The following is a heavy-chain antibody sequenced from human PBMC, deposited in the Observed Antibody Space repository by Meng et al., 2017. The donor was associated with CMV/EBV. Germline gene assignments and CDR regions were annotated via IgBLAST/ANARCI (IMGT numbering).Heavy chain of an antibody. Sequence: GESLKISCAASGFTFSSYSMNWVRQAPGKGLEWVSGINWNGGSTGYADSVKGRFTISRDNAKNSLHLQMNSLRAEDTALYYCARGRTTVTTQTGNDYWGQGTLVTVSS. J-gene: IGHJ4*02. CDR2: INWNGGST. CDR3: ARGRTTVTTQTGNDY. CDR1: GFTFSSYS. V-gene: IGHV3-20*04. D-gene: IGHD4-17*01.